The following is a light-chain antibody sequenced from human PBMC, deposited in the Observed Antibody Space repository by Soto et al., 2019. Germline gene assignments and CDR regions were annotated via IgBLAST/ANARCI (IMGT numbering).Light chain of an antibody. CDR2: RTD. V-gene: IGLV1-47*01. CDR3: VAWDGSLNSLL. Sequence: QSALTQPPSASGTPGQRVTISCSGSSSNIGSNYVYWYQQVPGTAPKLLIYRTDQRPSGVPDRFSASKPGASASLVISGLRSEDEADYYCVAWDGSLNSLLFGGGTKLTVL. J-gene: IGLJ2*01. CDR1: SSNIGSNY.